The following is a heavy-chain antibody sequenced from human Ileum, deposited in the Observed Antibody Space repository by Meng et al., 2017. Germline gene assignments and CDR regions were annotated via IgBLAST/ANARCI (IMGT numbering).Heavy chain of an antibody. V-gene: IGHV7-4-1*02. CDR3: ARGVGYCSVGSCHSAY. J-gene: IGHJ4*02. D-gene: IGHD2-15*01. Sequence: RLCHSGLWCKDSGASGKVSRKASGYSVTSYAKNWRGQPPGQGLEWMGWLNNNTGNPTYAQDFTGRFVFSLDTSVSTAYLQISSLESEDTAVYFCARGVGYCSVGSCHSAYWGQGTLVTVSS. CDR2: LNNNTGNP. CDR1: GYSVTSYA.